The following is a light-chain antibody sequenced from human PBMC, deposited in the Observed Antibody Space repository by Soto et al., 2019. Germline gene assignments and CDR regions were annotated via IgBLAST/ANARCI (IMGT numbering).Light chain of an antibody. CDR3: MQGSHWPPYT. Sequence: EVVLTQSPLFLPVTLGQPASISCRSSQSLLNNDGNTYLHWFQQRPGQSPRRLMYKVSNRESGVPDRFSGSGSGTDFTLKITSVEAEDVAVYYCMQGSHWPPYTFGQGTKLEIK. J-gene: IGKJ2*01. V-gene: IGKV2-30*01. CDR2: KVS. CDR1: QSLLNNDGNTY.